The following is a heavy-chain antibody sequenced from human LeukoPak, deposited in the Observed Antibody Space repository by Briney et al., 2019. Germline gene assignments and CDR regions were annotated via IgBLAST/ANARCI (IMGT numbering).Heavy chain of an antibody. V-gene: IGHV4-59*01. CDR3: AGVAWSGWLYYFDY. Sequence: SETLSLTCTVSGGSISSYHWTWMRQPPGKGLECIGYIYNSGSTKYNPSLKSRVTISVDTSKNQFSLKLSSVTVADTAVYYCAGVAWSGWLYYFDYWGQGTLVTVSS. J-gene: IGHJ4*02. CDR2: IYNSGST. CDR1: GGSISSYH. D-gene: IGHD6-19*01.